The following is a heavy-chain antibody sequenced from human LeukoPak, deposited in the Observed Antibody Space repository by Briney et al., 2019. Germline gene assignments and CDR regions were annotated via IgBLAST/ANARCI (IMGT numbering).Heavy chain of an antibody. Sequence: SGGSLRLSCAASGFTFSSYSMNWVRQAPGKGLEWVSYISSSSSTIYYADSVKGRFTVSRDYAKNSLYLQMNSLRAKGTAVYYCARDRETYSGSPSAFDIWGQGTMVTVSS. V-gene: IGHV3-48*04. CDR1: GFTFSSYS. J-gene: IGHJ3*02. CDR3: ARDRETYSGSPSAFDI. CDR2: ISSSSSTI. D-gene: IGHD1-26*01.